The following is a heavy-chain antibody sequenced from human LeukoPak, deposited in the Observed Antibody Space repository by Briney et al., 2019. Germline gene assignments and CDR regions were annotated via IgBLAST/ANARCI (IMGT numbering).Heavy chain of an antibody. CDR3: AKGDHLRPSYFDY. CDR1: GFTFSSYA. D-gene: IGHD5/OR15-5a*01. J-gene: IGHJ4*02. Sequence: PGGSLRLSCAASGFTFSSYAMSWVRQAPGKGLEWVSAISGGGDSTYYADSVKGRFTISRDNSKNTLYLQMNSLRAEDTAVYYCAKGDHLRPSYFDYWRQGNMLTVSS. CDR2: ISGGGDST. V-gene: IGHV3-23*01.